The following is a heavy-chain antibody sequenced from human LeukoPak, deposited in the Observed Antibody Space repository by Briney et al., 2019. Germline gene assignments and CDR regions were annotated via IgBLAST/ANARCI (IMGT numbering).Heavy chain of an antibody. V-gene: IGHV4-39*07. CDR2: IYYSGST. D-gene: IGHD6-19*01. Sequence: SETLSLTCTVPGGSISSSSYYWGWIRQPPGKGLEWIGSIYYSGSTYYNPSLKSRVTISVDTSKNQFSLKLSSVTAADTAVYYCARPHSSGWYADAFDIWGQGTMVTVSS. J-gene: IGHJ3*02. CDR1: GGSISSSSYY. CDR3: ARPHSSGWYADAFDI.